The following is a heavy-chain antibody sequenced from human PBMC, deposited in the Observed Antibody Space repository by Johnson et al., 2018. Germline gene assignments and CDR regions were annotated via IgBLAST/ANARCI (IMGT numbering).Heavy chain of an antibody. CDR2: INPEGRTT. D-gene: IGHD3-16*01. CDR3: VGDLPLGYRGALDI. CDR1: GFTFSSYW. J-gene: IGHJ3*02. V-gene: IGHV3-74*01. Sequence: VQLQESGGGVVQPGGSLRLSCVASGFTFSSYWMHWVRQAPWKGLVWVSRINPEGRTTSYTDSVKGRFTMSRDDAKNSLYLQMNSLRDEDTAGYYCVGDLPLGYRGALDIWGQGTMVTVSS.